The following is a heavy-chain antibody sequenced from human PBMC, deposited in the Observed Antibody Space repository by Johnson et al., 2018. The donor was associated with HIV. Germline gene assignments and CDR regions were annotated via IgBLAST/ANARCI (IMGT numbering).Heavy chain of an antibody. D-gene: IGHD6-6*01. CDR3: AKDVLFQFVGGLEAFDI. J-gene: IGHJ3*02. CDR1: GFTVSSDY. CDR2: VRRNSDSI. V-gene: IGHV3-9*01. Sequence: QLVESWGGVVQPGSSLSLSCPVSGFTVSSDYMSWVRQAPGTGLEWVAGVRRNSDSIGYADSVQGRFTISRDNAKNSLYLQMNSLRAEDTAVYYCAKDVLFQFVGGLEAFDIWGQGTMVTVSS.